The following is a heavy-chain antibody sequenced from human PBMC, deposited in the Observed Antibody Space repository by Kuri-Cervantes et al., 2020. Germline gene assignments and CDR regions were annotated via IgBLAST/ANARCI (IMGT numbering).Heavy chain of an antibody. CDR1: GFTFSSYA. V-gene: IGHV3-30*04. J-gene: IGHJ4*02. Sequence: GESLKISCAASGFTFSSYAMHWVRQAPGKGLEWVAVISYDGNDKYSTDSVKGRFTISRDNSKNTLYLLMNSLRAEDTAVYYCARDPSYYDSSGYFDYWGQGTLVTVSS. CDR2: ISYDGNDK. CDR3: ARDPSYYDSSGYFDY. D-gene: IGHD3-22*01.